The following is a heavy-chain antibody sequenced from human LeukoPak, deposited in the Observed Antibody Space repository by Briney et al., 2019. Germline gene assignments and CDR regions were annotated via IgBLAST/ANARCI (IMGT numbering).Heavy chain of an antibody. CDR3: AKDGLTTVTPIDY. V-gene: IGHV3-74*01. CDR1: GFSFSSYW. D-gene: IGHD4-17*01. CDR2: ISSDGSII. Sequence: GGSLRLSCAASGFSFSSYWMHWVRQAPGKGLVWVSRISSDGSIINYADSVKGRFTISRDNAKNTLYLQMNSLRAEDTAVYYCAKDGLTTVTPIDYWGQGTLVTVSS. J-gene: IGHJ4*02.